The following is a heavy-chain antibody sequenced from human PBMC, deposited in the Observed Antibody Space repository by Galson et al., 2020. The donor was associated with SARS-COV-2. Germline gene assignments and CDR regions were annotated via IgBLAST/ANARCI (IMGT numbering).Heavy chain of an antibody. CDR2: ISAYNGNT. Sequence: VKVSCKASGYTFTSYGISWVRQAPGQGLEWMGWISAYNGNTNYAQKLQGRVTMTTDTSTSTAYMELRSLRSDDTAVYYCARDITEQWLTHYYYYGMDVWGQGTTVTVSS. J-gene: IGHJ6*02. CDR3: ARDITEQWLTHYYYYGMDV. CDR1: GYTFTSYG. D-gene: IGHD6-19*01. V-gene: IGHV1-18*01.